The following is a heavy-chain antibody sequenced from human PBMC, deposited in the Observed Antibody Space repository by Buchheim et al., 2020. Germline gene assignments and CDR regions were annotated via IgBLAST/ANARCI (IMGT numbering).Heavy chain of an antibody. CDR1: GFTFSDYA. V-gene: IGHV3-23*01. CDR2: FNVGGGGT. J-gene: IGHJ5*02. Sequence: EVQLLESGGGLVQPGGSLRLSCAATGFTFSDYAMTWVRQAPGKGLEWVSAFNVGGGGTYYADSVKGRFTISRDNSKNALYLQMNSLRVEDTAVYYCAKGTSAGTSSSWFDPWGQGTL. D-gene: IGHD6-13*01. CDR3: AKGTSAGTSSSWFDP.